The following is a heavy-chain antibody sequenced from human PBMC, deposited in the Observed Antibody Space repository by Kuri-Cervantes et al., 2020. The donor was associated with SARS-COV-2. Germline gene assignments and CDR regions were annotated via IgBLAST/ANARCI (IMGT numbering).Heavy chain of an antibody. J-gene: IGHJ4*02. CDR3: ARGIVVTFDY. D-gene: IGHD3-22*01. V-gene: IGHV1-3*01. CDR2: ISVGRQNT. Sequence: ASVKVSCKASGYTITNYAMNWLRQVPGQRPEWMGSISVGRQNTKYSRKFQGRITITRDTSASTVYMELSSLTSADTAIYYCARGIVVTFDYWGQGTLVTVSS. CDR1: GYTITNYA.